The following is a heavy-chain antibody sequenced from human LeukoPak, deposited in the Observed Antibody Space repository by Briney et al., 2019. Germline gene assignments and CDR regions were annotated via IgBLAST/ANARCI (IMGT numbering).Heavy chain of an antibody. J-gene: IGHJ4*02. V-gene: IGHV1-8*01. CDR2: MNPNSGNT. Sequence: ASVTVSCKASGYTFTSYDINWVRQATGQGLEWMGWMNPNSGNTGYAQKFQGRVTMTRNTSISTAYMELSSLRSEDTAVYYCARGRGIVGATSGSIWGQGTLVTVSS. CDR3: ARGRGIVGATSGSI. D-gene: IGHD1-26*01. CDR1: GYTFTSYD.